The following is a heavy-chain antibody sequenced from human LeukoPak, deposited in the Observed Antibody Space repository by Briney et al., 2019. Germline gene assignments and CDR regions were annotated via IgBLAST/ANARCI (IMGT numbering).Heavy chain of an antibody. Sequence: GGSLRLSCAASGFTFSNSAMSWVRQAPGKGLEWVSTLSGSGITTYYADSVKGRFTISRDNSKNTLYLQMNSLRAEDTAVYYCAKGIYSSGWSYFDYWGRGTLVTVSS. CDR3: AKGIYSSGWSYFDY. CDR1: GFTFSNSA. J-gene: IGHJ4*01. V-gene: IGHV3-23*01. D-gene: IGHD6-19*01. CDR2: LSGSGITT.